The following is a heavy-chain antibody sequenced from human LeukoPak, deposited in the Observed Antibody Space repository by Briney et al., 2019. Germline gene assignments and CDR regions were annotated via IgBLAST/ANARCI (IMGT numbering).Heavy chain of an antibody. CDR3: ARAVVAVAGASTEKYFDY. D-gene: IGHD6-19*01. J-gene: IGHJ4*02. V-gene: IGHV3-7*03. CDR2: IKEDGSEK. Sequence: IKEDGSEKYYLDSVKGRISISRDNAKNSLYLQMNSLRAEDTALYYCARAVVAVAGASTEKYFDYWGQGTLVTVSS.